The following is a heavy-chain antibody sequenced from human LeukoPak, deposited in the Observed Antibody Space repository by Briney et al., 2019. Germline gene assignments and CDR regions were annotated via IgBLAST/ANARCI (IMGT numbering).Heavy chain of an antibody. CDR2: FDPEDGET. V-gene: IGHV1-24*01. CDR3: ATLRITMIVVVTSPYAFDI. D-gene: IGHD3-22*01. J-gene: IGHJ3*02. CDR1: GCTLTELS. Sequence: GASVKVSCKVSGCTLTELSMHWMRQAPGKGLEWMGGFDPEDGETIYAQKFQGRVTMTEDTSTDTAYMELSSLRSEDTAVYYCATLRITMIVVVTSPYAFDIWGQGTMVTVSS.